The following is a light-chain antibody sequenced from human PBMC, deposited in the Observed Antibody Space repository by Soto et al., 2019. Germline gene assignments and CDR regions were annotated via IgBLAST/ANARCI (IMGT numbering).Light chain of an antibody. CDR1: QTISSW. V-gene: IGKV1-5*01. J-gene: IGKJ1*01. CDR3: QQYNSWWT. Sequence: IQMTQSPSTLSGSVGDRVTITCRASQTISSWLAWYQQKPGKAPKLLIYAASTLQSGVPSRFSGSGSGTEFTLIITSLQPDDSATYYCQQYNSWWTFGQGTKVDIK. CDR2: AAS.